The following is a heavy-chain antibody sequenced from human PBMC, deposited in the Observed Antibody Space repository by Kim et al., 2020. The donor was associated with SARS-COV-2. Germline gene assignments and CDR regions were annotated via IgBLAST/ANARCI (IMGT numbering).Heavy chain of an antibody. J-gene: IGHJ1*01. CDR1: GASLSGFQ. CDR2: INDSEKT. Sequence: SETLSLTCAVYGASLSGFQWSWVRQTPGKGLEWIGQINDSEKTDYNPSLRSRISMSIDTSKKQFSLKLYSVTAADTAIYYCAAGVPGPWGQGTLVTVS. D-gene: IGHD3-10*01. CDR3: AAGVPGP. V-gene: IGHV4-34*01.